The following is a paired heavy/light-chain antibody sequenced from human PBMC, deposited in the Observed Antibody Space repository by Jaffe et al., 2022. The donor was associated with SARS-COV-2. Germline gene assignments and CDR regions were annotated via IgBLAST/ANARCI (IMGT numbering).Light chain of an antibody. CDR3: QQANRFPLT. CDR2: GAS. V-gene: IGKV1-12*01. Sequence: DIQMTQSPSSVSASVGDRVTITCRASQDVSTFLTWYQQKPGKAPKLLIYGASSLQSGVPSRFSGSGSGTDFTLTISSLQPEDFATYYCQQANRFPLTFGGGTKVEI. J-gene: IGKJ4*01. CDR1: QDVSTF.
Heavy chain of an antibody. Sequence: DVQLVESGGGLAQPGRSLRLSCTVSGFTLGDYAMSWFRQAPGEGLEWVSFVRSKAYGGTTEYAASVKGRFTISRDDSKSIGYLQVSSLKTEDTAVYYCTRVVVLPYYYMDVWGKGTTVTVSS. V-gene: IGHV3-49*03. CDR2: VRSKAYGGTT. J-gene: IGHJ6*03. CDR3: TRVVVLPYYYMDV. CDR1: GFTLGDYA. D-gene: IGHD2-2*01.